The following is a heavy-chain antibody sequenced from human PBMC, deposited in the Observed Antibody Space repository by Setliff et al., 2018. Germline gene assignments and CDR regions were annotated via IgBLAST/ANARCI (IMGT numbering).Heavy chain of an antibody. J-gene: IGHJ4*02. V-gene: IGHV3-9*01. CDR2: ITGNSDRI. CDR3: VRGYCSSSSCYGTMGY. Sequence: PGGSLRLSCAASGFTFHGYAMHWVRQAPGKGLEWVSGITGNSDRIAYADSLKGRFTISRDNAKNTLYLQMNSLRAEDTAVYYCVRGYCSSSSCYGTMGYWGQGTLVTVSS. CDR1: GFTFHGYA. D-gene: IGHD2-2*01.